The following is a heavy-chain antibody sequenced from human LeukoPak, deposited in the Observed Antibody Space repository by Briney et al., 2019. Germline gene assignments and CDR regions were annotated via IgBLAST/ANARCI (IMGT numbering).Heavy chain of an antibody. CDR1: GGTFSSYA. V-gene: IGHV1-69*05. CDR2: IIPIFGTA. D-gene: IGHD7-27*01. CDR3: ARSNWGRDYYYYYMDV. J-gene: IGHJ6*03. Sequence: SVKVSCKASGGTFSSYAISWVRQAPGQGLEWMGGIIPIFGTANYAQKFQGRVTITTDESTSTAYMELSSPRSEDTAVYYCARSNWGRDYYYYYMDVWGKGTTVTVSS.